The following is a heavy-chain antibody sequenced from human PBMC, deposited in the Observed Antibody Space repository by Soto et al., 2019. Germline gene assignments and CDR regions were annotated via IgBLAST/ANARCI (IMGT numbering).Heavy chain of an antibody. CDR1: GFTFSSYG. Sequence: EVQLLESGGGLVQPGGSLRLSCAASGFTFSSYGMTWVRQAPGKGPEWVSSISDSGGSTYSADSVKGRFTVSRDNSKKTLCLKMNRLRAEDTAVNYCAKSRGGNNRRSAYFWGQGTLVTVAS. CDR2: ISDSGGST. V-gene: IGHV3-23*01. J-gene: IGHJ4*02. CDR3: AKSRGGNNRRSAYF.